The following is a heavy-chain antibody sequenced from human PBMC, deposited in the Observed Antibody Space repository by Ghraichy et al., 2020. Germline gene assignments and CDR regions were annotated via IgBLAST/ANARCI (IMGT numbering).Heavy chain of an antibody. V-gene: IGHV3-23*01. CDR1: GFTFSSYA. Sequence: GGSLRLSCAASGFTFSSYAMSWDRQAPGKGLEWVSAISGSGGSTYYADSVKGRFTISRDNSKNTLYLQMNSLRAEDTAVYYCAKVVDIVATTGQFDYWGQGTLVTVSS. CDR2: ISGSGGST. CDR3: AKVVDIVATTGQFDY. J-gene: IGHJ4*02. D-gene: IGHD5-12*01.